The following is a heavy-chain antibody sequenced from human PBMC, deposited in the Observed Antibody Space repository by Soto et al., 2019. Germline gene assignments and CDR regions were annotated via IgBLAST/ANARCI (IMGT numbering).Heavy chain of an antibody. V-gene: IGHV1-18*01. CDR1: GYTFTSYG. J-gene: IGHJ4*02. Sequence: QVKLVQSGAEVKKPGASVKVSCKASGYTFTSYGISWVRQAPGQGLEWMGWVSAYNGNTKYTQKLQGRVTMTTATSTSTGYMELRTLRSDDTAVYYCARDRGVGLVDYWGQGTLVTVSS. D-gene: IGHD6-19*01. CDR3: ARDRGVGLVDY. CDR2: VSAYNGNT.